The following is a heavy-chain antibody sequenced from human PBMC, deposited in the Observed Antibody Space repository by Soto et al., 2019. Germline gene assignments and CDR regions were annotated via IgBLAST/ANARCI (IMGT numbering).Heavy chain of an antibody. Sequence: QVQLQVSGPGLVKPSQTLSLTCTVSGGSMNSGGYCWNWIRQHPGEGLEWIGCISYGGTTSYNPSLKSRLTISVDTSKNQFSLMLNSVTAADTAVYYCSRGILVWGQGTLITVSS. CDR1: GGSMNSGGYC. V-gene: IGHV4-31*03. CDR3: SRGILV. CDR2: ISYGGTT. J-gene: IGHJ4*02. D-gene: IGHD2-15*01.